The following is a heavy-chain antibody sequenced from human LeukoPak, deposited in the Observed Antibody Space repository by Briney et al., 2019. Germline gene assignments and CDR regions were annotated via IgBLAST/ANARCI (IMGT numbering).Heavy chain of an antibody. CDR3: ARGRYFDWLSNRNYYFDY. CDR1: GYTFTSYD. V-gene: IGHV1-8*01. Sequence: GASVKVSCKASGYTFTSYDINWVRQATGQGLEWMGWMNPNSGNTGYAQKFQGRVTMTRNTSISTAYMELSSLRSEDTAVYYCARGRYFDWLSNRNYYFDYWGQGTLVTVSS. J-gene: IGHJ4*02. D-gene: IGHD3-9*01. CDR2: MNPNSGNT.